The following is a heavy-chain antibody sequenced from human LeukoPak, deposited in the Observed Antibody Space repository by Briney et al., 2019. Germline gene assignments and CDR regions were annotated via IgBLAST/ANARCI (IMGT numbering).Heavy chain of an antibody. V-gene: IGHV4-39*01. CDR1: GGSISNNNYY. CDR3: ARATYYDFWSNAYYYYYGMDV. D-gene: IGHD3-3*01. CDR2: IYYSGNT. J-gene: IGHJ6*02. Sequence: SETLSLTCTVSGGSISNNNYYWGWIRQPPGKGLEWIGSIYYSGNTYYNPSLKGRVSISVDTSKNQFSLKLSSVTAADTAVYYCARATYYDFWSNAYYYYYGMDVWGQGTTVTVSS.